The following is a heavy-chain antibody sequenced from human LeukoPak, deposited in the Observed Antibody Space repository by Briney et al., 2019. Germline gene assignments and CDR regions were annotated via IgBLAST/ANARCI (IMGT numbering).Heavy chain of an antibody. CDR3: ARAELAIRGRAFDI. J-gene: IGHJ3*02. V-gene: IGHV4-59*01. Sequence: SETLSLTCTVSGGSISSYYWSWIRQPPGKGLEWIGYIYYSGSTIYNPSLKSRVTISVDTSKNQFSLKLSAVTAADTAVYYCARAELAIRGRAFDIWGQGTMVTVSS. D-gene: IGHD3-10*01. CDR2: IYYSGST. CDR1: GGSISSYY.